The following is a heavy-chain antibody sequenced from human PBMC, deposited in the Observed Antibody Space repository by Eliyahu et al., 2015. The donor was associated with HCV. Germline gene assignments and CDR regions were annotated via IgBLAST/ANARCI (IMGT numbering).Heavy chain of an antibody. D-gene: IGHD3-3*01. CDR1: GFXXXNYW. J-gene: IGHJ4*02. Sequence: EVQLVESGGDLVKPGGSLXLSXAASGFXXXNYWLXWVRQAPGKGLEWVANIKEDGSEAYYVDSVKGRFTISRDSAKNSLYLQMNSLRAEDTAVYYCAREGRPTQRLLEWSRWGTPLFDFWGQGTLVTVSS. CDR2: IKEDGSEA. CDR3: AREGRPTQRLLEWSRWGTPLFDF. V-gene: IGHV3-7*01.